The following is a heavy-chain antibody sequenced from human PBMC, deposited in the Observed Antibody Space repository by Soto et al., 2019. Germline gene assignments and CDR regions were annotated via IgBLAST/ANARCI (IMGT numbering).Heavy chain of an antibody. CDR1: GGSMRSGSYY. CDR3: ARAPVGFDTISYFDY. V-gene: IGHV4-31*03. Sequence: PSETLSLTCTVSGGSMRSGSYYWSWVRQHPGKGLEWIGYIYYSGSAYYNPSLQSRVTISVDTSMNQSSLTLNSVTAADTAVYFCARAPVGFDTISYFDYWGQGKLVTVSS. CDR2: IYYSGSA. J-gene: IGHJ4*02. D-gene: IGHD6-25*01.